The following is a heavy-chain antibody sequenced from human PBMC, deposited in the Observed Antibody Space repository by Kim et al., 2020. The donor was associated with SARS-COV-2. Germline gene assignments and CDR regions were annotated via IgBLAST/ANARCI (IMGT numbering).Heavy chain of an antibody. V-gene: IGHV4-59*13. J-gene: IGHJ6*02. CDR1: GGSISSYY. CDR2: IYYSGRT. CDR3: ARGSNFMDV. Sequence: SETLSLTCTVSGGSISSYYWNWFRQPPGKGLEWIGYIYYSGRTNYNPSLKSRVTISIDTSKNQFSLRLSSVTAADTAVYYCARGSNFMDVWGQGTMVTVS. D-gene: IGHD4-4*01.